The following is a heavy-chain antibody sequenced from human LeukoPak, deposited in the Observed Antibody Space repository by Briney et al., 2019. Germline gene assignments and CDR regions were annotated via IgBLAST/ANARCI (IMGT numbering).Heavy chain of an antibody. Sequence: GESLKISCKGSGYSFTSYWIGWVRQMPGKGLEWMGIIYPGDSDTRYSPSFQGQVTISADKSISPAYLQWSSLKAADTAKFSCARLERGNYRTYYFDYWGQGTLVTVSS. CDR3: ARLERGNYRTYYFDY. V-gene: IGHV5-51*01. CDR1: GYSFTSYW. D-gene: IGHD1-7*01. CDR2: IYPGDSDT. J-gene: IGHJ4*02.